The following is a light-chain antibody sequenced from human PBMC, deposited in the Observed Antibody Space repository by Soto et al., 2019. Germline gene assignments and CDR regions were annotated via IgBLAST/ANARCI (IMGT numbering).Light chain of an antibody. CDR1: QSVSTN. J-gene: IGKJ5*01. V-gene: IGKV3-15*01. CDR3: QQYNNWPPFT. CDR2: GAS. Sequence: EIVMTQSPATLSVSPGERAILSCRASQSVSTNLGWYQQKPGQAPRLLIFGASTRATGIPARFSGSGSGTEFTLTISSLQSEDCAVYYCQQYNNWPPFTFGQGTRLEIK.